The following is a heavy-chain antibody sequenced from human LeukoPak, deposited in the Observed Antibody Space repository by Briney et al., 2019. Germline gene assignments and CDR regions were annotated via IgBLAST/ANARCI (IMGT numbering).Heavy chain of an antibody. J-gene: IGHJ5*02. Sequence: SETLSLTCTVSGGSISSSSYYWGWICQPPGKGLEWIGSIYYSGSIYYNPSLKSRVTISVDTSKNQFSLKLNSVTAADTAMYYCARQMGKRIFGVVIITWFDPWGQGTLVTVSS. CDR1: GGSISSSSYY. V-gene: IGHV4-39*01. D-gene: IGHD3-3*01. CDR2: IYYSGSI. CDR3: ARQMGKRIFGVVIITWFDP.